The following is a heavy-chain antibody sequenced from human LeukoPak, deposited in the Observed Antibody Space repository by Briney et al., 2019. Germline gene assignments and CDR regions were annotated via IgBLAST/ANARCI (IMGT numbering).Heavy chain of an antibody. CDR1: GFSYSSYA. J-gene: IGHJ4*02. V-gene: IGHV3-23*01. CDR3: AKEGGYNYGYLDS. Sequence: GGSLRLFCSVCGFSYSSYAMSWVRQAPGKGLEGVSTISGSGDTYYVDSVRGRFTISRDNSKNTLYLQMNSLRAEDTAVYYCAKEGGYNYGYLDSWGQGTLVTVSS. D-gene: IGHD5-18*01. CDR2: ISGSGDT.